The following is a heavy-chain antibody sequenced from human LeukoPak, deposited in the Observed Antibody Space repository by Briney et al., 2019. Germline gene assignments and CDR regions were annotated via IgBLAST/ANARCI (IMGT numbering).Heavy chain of an antibody. Sequence: PSETLSLTCTVSGASIPSSYYWSWIRQPPGKGLECIGYISASGNTNYNPSLKSRDTISVDTSKSQFSLNLSSVTAADTAIYYCARLTGGGSYWGYFDYWGQGNLVTVSS. CDR2: ISASGNT. J-gene: IGHJ4*02. D-gene: IGHD1-26*01. CDR1: GASIPSSYY. V-gene: IGHV4-4*09. CDR3: ARLTGGGSYWGYFDY.